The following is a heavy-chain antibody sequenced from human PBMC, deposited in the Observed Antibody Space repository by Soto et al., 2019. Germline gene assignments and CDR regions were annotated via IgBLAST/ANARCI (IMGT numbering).Heavy chain of an antibody. D-gene: IGHD6-13*01. CDR2: MNPDTGGT. J-gene: IGHJ6*02. V-gene: IGHV1-2*04. Sequence: ASVKVSCKASGYTFSDFSMHWVRQAPGQGLEWGGWMNPDTGGTNYAQKFQGWVTVTRDTSISTAYMELSRLRSDDTAVYYCARDPYTSSSGYYYGMDVWGQGTTVTVSS. CDR3: ARDPYTSSSGYYYGMDV. CDR1: GYTFSDFS.